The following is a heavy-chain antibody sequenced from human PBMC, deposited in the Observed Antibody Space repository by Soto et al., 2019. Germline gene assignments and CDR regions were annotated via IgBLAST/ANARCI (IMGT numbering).Heavy chain of an antibody. CDR2: ISGSGGST. J-gene: IGHJ1*01. CDR3: AREEYSWGDSAEYFQH. V-gene: IGHV3-23*01. CDR1: GFTFSSYA. D-gene: IGHD2-21*02. Sequence: GGSLRLSCAASGFTFSSYAMSWVRQAPGKGLEWVSAISGSGGSTYYADSVKGRFTISRDNSKNTLYLQMNSLRAEDTAVYYCAREEYSWGDSAEYFQHWGQGTLVTVSS.